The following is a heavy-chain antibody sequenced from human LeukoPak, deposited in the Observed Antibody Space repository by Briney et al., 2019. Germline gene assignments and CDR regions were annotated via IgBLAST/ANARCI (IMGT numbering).Heavy chain of an antibody. Sequence: GGSLRLSCAVSGFSFITYNMNWVRQVPGKGLEWVSSISSTSSYIYYADSVKGRFTISRDNAKNSLYLQMNSLRAEDTAVYYCARGAGYDFWSGYYTYYYYYYMDVWGKGTTVTVSS. J-gene: IGHJ6*03. CDR3: ARGAGYDFWSGYYTYYYYYYMDV. D-gene: IGHD3-3*01. V-gene: IGHV3-21*01. CDR2: ISSTSSYI. CDR1: GFSFITYN.